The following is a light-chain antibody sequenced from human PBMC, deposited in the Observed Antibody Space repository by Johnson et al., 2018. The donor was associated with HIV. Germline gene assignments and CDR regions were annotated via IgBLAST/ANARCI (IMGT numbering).Light chain of an antibody. CDR2: DNN. CDR1: SSNIGNNY. V-gene: IGLV1-51*01. J-gene: IGLJ1*01. CDR3: GTWDNSLSAGGV. Sequence: QSVLTQPPSVSAAPGQKVTISCSGSSSNIGNNYVSWYQQLPGTAPKLLIYDNNKRPSGIPDRFSGSKSGTSATLGITGLQTGDEADYYYGTWDNSLSAGGVFGTWTKVSVL.